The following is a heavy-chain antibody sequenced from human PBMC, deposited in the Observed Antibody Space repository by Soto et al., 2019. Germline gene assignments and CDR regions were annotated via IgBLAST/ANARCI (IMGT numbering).Heavy chain of an antibody. D-gene: IGHD3-10*01. J-gene: IGHJ5*02. CDR2: ISYDGSNK. CDR1: GFTFSSYA. V-gene: IGHV3-30-3*01. Sequence: GGSLRLSCAASGFTFSSYAMHWVRQAPGKGLEWVAVISYDGSNKYYADSVKGRFTISRDNSKNTLYLQMNSLRAEDTAVYYCAREGRLLWFGELNNWFDPWGQGTLVTVSS. CDR3: AREGRLLWFGELNNWFDP.